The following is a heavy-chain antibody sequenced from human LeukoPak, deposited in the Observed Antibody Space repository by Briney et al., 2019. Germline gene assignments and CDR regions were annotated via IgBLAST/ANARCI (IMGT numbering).Heavy chain of an antibody. D-gene: IGHD1-26*01. CDR2: INSDGSEG. CDR1: GFTFSGFW. Sequence: GGSLRLSCAVSGFTFSGFWMSWSRQAPGKGLEWVASINSDGSEGYYADVVKGRFTVSRDNAKNSLYLQINSLRAEDTAVYYCAREIVGAIKSYFDYWGQGTLVTASS. J-gene: IGHJ4*02. V-gene: IGHV3-7*01. CDR3: AREIVGAIKSYFDY.